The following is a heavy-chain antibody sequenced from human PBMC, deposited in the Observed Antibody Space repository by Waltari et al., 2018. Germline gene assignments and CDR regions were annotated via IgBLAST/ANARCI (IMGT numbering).Heavy chain of an antibody. Sequence: EVQLVESGGGLIQPGGSLRLSCAASGFTVSSNYMSWVRQAPGKGLEWVSVIYRGGSTYYADAVKGRFTISRDNSKNTLYLQMNSLRAEDTAVYYCARGWSVPEGVIPQFDYWGQGTLVTVSS. CDR3: ARGWSVPEGVIPQFDY. J-gene: IGHJ4*02. CDR1: GFTVSSNY. CDR2: IYRGGST. D-gene: IGHD3-10*01. V-gene: IGHV3-53*01.